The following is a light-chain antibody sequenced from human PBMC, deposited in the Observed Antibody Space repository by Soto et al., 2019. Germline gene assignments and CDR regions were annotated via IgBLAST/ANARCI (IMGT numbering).Light chain of an antibody. CDR3: SSYTSSSTLA. Sequence: QSALTQPASVSGSPGQSITISCTGTSSDIGGYNYVSWYQQHPGKAPKLMIYEVSYRPSGVSNRFSGSKSGNTASLTISGLQAEDEADYCCSSYTSSSTLAFGTGTKLTVL. V-gene: IGLV2-14*01. CDR1: SSDIGGYNY. CDR2: EVS. J-gene: IGLJ1*01.